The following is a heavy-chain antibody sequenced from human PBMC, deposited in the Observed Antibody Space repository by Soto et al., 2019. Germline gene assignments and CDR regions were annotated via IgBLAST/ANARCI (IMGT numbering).Heavy chain of an antibody. V-gene: IGHV3-9*01. CDR1: GFTFDDYA. CDR3: ANDPNVDTAMVDPRYYYYGMDV. D-gene: IGHD5-18*01. J-gene: IGHJ6*02. Sequence: GGSLRLSCAASGFTFDDYALHWVRQAPGKGLEWVSGISWNSGSIGYADSVKGRFTISRDNAKNSLYLQMNSLRAEDTAVYYCANDPNVDTAMVDPRYYYYGMDVWGQGTTVTVSS. CDR2: ISWNSGSI.